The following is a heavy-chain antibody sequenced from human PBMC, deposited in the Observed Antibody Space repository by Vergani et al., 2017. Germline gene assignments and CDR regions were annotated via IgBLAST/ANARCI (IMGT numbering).Heavy chain of an antibody. V-gene: IGHV2-5*02. CDR2: IYWDDDK. Sequence: QITLKESGPTLVKPTQTLTLTCTFSGFLLSTSGVGVGWIRQPPGKALEWLALIYWDDDKRYSPSLKSRLTITTDTSKNQVVLTMTNMDPVDTATYYCAHRLPGSGYSYGGVYFDYWGQGTLVTVSS. CDR3: AHRLPGSGYSYGGVYFDY. J-gene: IGHJ4*02. CDR1: GFLLSTSGVG. D-gene: IGHD5-18*01.